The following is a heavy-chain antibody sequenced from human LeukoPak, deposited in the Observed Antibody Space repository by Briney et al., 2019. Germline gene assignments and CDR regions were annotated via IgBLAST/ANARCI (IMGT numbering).Heavy chain of an antibody. J-gene: IGHJ4*02. CDR3: ARVGSGVAFDY. D-gene: IGHD3-3*01. CDR1: GGSFSGYY. Sequence: SETLSLTCAVYGGSFSGYYWSWIRQPPGKGLEWIGEINHSGSTNYNPSLKSRVTISVDTSKNQFSLKLSSVTAADTAVYYCARVGSGVAFDYWGQGTLVTVSS. CDR2: INHSGST. V-gene: IGHV4-34*01.